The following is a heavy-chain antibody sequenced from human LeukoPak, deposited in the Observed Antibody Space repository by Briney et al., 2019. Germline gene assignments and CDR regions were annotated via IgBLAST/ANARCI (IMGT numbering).Heavy chain of an antibody. D-gene: IGHD3-22*01. CDR2: IRSSGSDR. CDR3: ARGRITMNLDV. V-gene: IGHV3-21*01. CDR1: GFTFSSYS. Sequence: GGSLRLSCAASGFTFSSYSMNWVRQAPGKGLEWVSCIRSSGSDRYYADSVKGRFTISRDNAKNSLYLQMNSLRAEDTAVYYCARGRITMNLDVWGKGTTVTVSS. J-gene: IGHJ6*04.